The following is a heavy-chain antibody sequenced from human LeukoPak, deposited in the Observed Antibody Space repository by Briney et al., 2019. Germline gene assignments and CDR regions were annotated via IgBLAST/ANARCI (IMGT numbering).Heavy chain of an antibody. J-gene: IGHJ5*02. Sequence: GGSLRLSCVVSGFTFSNFFMSWVRQAPGKGLEWVSAISGGGGSTYYADSVQGRFSISRDNSNNTVYLQMSSLRAEDTAVYYCAKAYLSWGSSWFDPWGQGTLVTVSS. CDR2: ISGGGGST. D-gene: IGHD7-27*01. CDR1: GFTFSNFF. CDR3: AKAYLSWGSSWFDP. V-gene: IGHV3-23*01.